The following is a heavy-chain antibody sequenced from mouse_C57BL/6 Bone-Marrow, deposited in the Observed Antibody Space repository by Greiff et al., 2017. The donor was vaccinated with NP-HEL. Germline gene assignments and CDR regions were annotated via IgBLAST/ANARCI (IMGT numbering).Heavy chain of an antibody. V-gene: IGHV1-62-2*01. D-gene: IGHD4-1*01. CDR2: FYPGSGSI. J-gene: IGHJ4*01. CDR3: AITGTGYYAMDY. Sequence: QVHVKQSGAELVKPGASVKLSCKASGYTFTEYTIHWVKQRSGQGLEWIGWFYPGSGSIKYNEKFKDKATLTADKSSSTVYMELSRLTSEDSAVYFCAITGTGYYAMDYWGQGTSVTVSS. CDR1: GYTFTEYT.